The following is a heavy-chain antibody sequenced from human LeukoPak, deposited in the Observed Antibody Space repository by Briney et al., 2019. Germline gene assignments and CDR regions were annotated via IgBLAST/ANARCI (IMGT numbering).Heavy chain of an antibody. Sequence: GGSLRLSCAASGFTFGNYAMSWVRQTQGKGLEWVSTISGGGVSSYYGEAIYADSVKGRFTISRDNSKNTLYLQMNSLRAEDTAVYYCANPRVAAKDGRYYGMDVWGQGTTVTVSS. CDR3: ANPRVAAKDGRYYGMDV. D-gene: IGHD2-15*01. J-gene: IGHJ6*02. CDR1: GFTFGNYA. CDR2: ISGGGVSS. V-gene: IGHV3-23*01.